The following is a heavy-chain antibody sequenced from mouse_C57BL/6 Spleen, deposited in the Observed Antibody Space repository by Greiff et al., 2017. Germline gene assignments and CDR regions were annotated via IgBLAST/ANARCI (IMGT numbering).Heavy chain of an antibody. CDR3: ARDYYDYDRGHFDY. Sequence: QVQLQQPGAELVRPGSSVKLSCKASGYTFTSYWMHWVKQRPIQGLEWIGNIDPSDSETHYNQKFKDKATLTVDKSSSTAYMQFSSLTSEDSAVYYCARDYYDYDRGHFDYWGQGTTLTVSS. D-gene: IGHD2-4*01. J-gene: IGHJ2*01. CDR2: IDPSDSET. V-gene: IGHV1-52*01. CDR1: GYTFTSYW.